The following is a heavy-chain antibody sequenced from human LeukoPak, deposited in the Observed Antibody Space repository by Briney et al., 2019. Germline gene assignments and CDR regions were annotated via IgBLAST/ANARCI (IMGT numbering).Heavy chain of an antibody. D-gene: IGHD6-13*01. CDR3: ARAYHSSWYLNWFDP. Sequence: SETLSLTCAVSGYSISSGYYWGWIRQPPRKGLEWIGSIYHNGNTYYNPSLKSRVTISVDTSKNEFSLKLSSVTAADTAVYYCARAYHSSWYLNWFDPWGQGTLVTVSS. CDR1: GYSISSGYY. CDR2: IYHNGNT. J-gene: IGHJ5*02. V-gene: IGHV4-38-2*01.